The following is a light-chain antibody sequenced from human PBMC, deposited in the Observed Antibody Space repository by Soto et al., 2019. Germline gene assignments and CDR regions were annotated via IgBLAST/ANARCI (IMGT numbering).Light chain of an antibody. Sequence: EIGLTQSPGTLSLSPGERATLSCRASQSVSSNKLAWYQQKPGQAPRLLIYGASGRATGIPDRFSGSGSGTDFTLTISRLEPEDFAVYYCQVFDGSLWTFGQGTKVEIK. CDR1: QSVSSNK. CDR2: GAS. CDR3: QVFDGSLWT. J-gene: IGKJ1*01. V-gene: IGKV3-20*01.